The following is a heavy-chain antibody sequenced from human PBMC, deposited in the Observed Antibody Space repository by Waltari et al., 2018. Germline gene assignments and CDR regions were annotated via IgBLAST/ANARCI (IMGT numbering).Heavy chain of an antibody. J-gene: IGHJ4*02. CDR2: VYGGGKT. CDR1: GDSMSSAYW. V-gene: IGHV4-4*02. Sequence: QLQLQESGPGLVKPSGTLSLTCGVSGDSMSSAYWWSWVRQPPGKGLEWIGQVYGGGKTNYNPSFASRVTVELDTYNKKFSLKVTSVTTADTAVYYCARDRGRGLYLDSWGPG. D-gene: IGHD2-15*01. CDR3: ARDRGRGLYLDS.